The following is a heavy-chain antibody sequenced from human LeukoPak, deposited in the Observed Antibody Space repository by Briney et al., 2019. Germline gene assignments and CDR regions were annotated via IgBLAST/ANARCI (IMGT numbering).Heavy chain of an antibody. CDR2: LAAASGTR. D-gene: IGHD3-10*01. CDR1: GFLFSTYT. V-gene: IGHV3-23*01. J-gene: IGHJ3*02. Sequence: PGGSPRLSCAASGFLFSTYTVNWVRQAPGQGLEWVAALAAASGTRYYANSVKGRFTISRDNSKNTVFLQMNSLRAEDTAVYYCAKDPRVWFGDDAFDIWGQGTMVTVSS. CDR3: AKDPRVWFGDDAFDI.